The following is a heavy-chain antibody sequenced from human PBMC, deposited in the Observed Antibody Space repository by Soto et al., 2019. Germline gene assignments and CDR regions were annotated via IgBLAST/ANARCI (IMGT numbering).Heavy chain of an antibody. Sequence: GASVKVSCKASGYTFTSYDINWVRQAPGQRLEWMGWINAGNGNTKYSQKFQGRVTITRDTSASKAYMELSSLRSEDTAVYYCARDKITGIPDYWGQGTPVTVSS. D-gene: IGHD1-20*01. J-gene: IGHJ4*02. CDR1: GYTFTSYD. V-gene: IGHV1-3*01. CDR2: INAGNGNT. CDR3: ARDKITGIPDY.